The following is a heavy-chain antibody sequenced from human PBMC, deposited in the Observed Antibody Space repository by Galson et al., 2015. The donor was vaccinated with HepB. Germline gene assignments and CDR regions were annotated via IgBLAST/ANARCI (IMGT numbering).Heavy chain of an antibody. CDR2: INPNSGGT. D-gene: IGHD1-26*01. V-gene: IGHV1-2*02. CDR1: GYTFTGYY. CDR3: AREAWELPAFDI. Sequence: SVKVSCKASGYTFTGYYMHWVRQAPGQGLEWMGWINPNSGGTNYAQKFQGRVTMTRDTSISTAYMELSRLRSDDTAVYYCAREAWELPAFDIWGQGTMVTASS. J-gene: IGHJ3*02.